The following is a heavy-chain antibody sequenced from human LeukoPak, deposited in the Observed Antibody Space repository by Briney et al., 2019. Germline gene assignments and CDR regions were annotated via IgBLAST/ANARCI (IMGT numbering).Heavy chain of an antibody. Sequence: GGTLRLSCAASGFTFSAYGMSWVRQSPGQGLEWVSGISANGSITFYARSVRGRFTISRDNPQNTVYLQMNSLRAEDTAVYYCARARYSSSWYYYFMDVWGKGTTVTVSS. CDR1: GFTFSAYG. CDR2: ISANGSIT. CDR3: ARARYSSSWYYYFMDV. D-gene: IGHD6-13*01. J-gene: IGHJ6*03. V-gene: IGHV3-23*01.